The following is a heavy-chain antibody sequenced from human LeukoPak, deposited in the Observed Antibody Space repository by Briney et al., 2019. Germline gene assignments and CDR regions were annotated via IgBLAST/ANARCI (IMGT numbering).Heavy chain of an antibody. V-gene: IGHV1-24*01. D-gene: IGHD2/OR15-2a*01. CDR3: ATPGIVPQAFEI. Sequence: ASVKVSCKVSGYTLTELSMHWVRQAPGKGLEWMGGFDPEDGETIYAQKFQGRVTMTEDTSTDTAYMELSSLRSEDTAVYYCATPGIVPQAFEIWGHGTMVTVSS. J-gene: IGHJ3*02. CDR2: FDPEDGET. CDR1: GYTLTELS.